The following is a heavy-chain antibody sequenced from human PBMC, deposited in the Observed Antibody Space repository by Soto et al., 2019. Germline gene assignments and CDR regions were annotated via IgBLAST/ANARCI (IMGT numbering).Heavy chain of an antibody. CDR3: ESLSGWRKYYYYDGMDV. Sequence: PSETLSLTCAVYGGSFSGYYWSWIRQPPGKGLEWIGEINHSGSTNYNPSLKSRVTISVDTSENQFSLKLSSVTAADTAVYYCESLSGWRKYYYYDGMDVWGQGTTVTVS. CDR2: INHSGST. D-gene: IGHD3-10*01. V-gene: IGHV4-34*01. J-gene: IGHJ6*02. CDR1: GGSFSGYY.